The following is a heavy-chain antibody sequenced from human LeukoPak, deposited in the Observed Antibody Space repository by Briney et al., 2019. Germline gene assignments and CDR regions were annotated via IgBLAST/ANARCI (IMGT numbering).Heavy chain of an antibody. V-gene: IGHV1-24*01. CDR2: FDPEDGET. Sequence: ASVKVSCKASGGTFSSYAISWVRQAPGKGLEWMGGFDPEDGETIYAQKFQGRVTMTEDTSTDTAYMELSSLRSEDTAVYYCATNSVVPAASYYYYYGMDVWGQGTTVTVSS. CDR3: ATNSVVPAASYYYYYGMDV. J-gene: IGHJ6*02. D-gene: IGHD2-2*01. CDR1: GGTFSSYA.